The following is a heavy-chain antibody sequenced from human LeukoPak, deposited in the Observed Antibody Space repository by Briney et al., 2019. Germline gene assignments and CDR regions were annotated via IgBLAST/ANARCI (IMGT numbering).Heavy chain of an antibody. CDR2: IYYSGYT. Sequence: PSETLSLTCTVSDDSITIYYWTWIRQPPGKGLEWIGSIYYSGYTYYNPSVESRVTLSVDTSKNQFSLKLSSVTAADTAVYFCAKHYMGSYDNRGLDYWGQGTLVTVSS. V-gene: IGHV4-59*05. CDR3: AKHYMGSYDNRGLDY. D-gene: IGHD3-10*01. J-gene: IGHJ4*02. CDR1: DDSITIYY.